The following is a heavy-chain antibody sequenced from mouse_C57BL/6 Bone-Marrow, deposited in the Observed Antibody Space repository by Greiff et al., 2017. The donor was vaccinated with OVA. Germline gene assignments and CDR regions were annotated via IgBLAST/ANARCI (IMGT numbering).Heavy chain of an antibody. V-gene: IGHV1-76*01. CDR2: IYPGSGNT. Sequence: QVQLQQSGAELVKPGASVKMSCKASGYTFTSYWINWVKQRPGQGLEWIARIYPGSGNTYYNEKFKGKATLTAEKSSSTAYMQLSSLTSEDSAVYFCARLLAHFDYWGQGTTLTVSS. CDR1: GYTFTSYW. CDR3: ARLLAHFDY. J-gene: IGHJ2*01. D-gene: IGHD1-3*01.